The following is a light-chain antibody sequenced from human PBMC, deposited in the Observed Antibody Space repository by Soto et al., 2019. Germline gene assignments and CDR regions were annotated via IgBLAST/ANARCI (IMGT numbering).Light chain of an antibody. CDR1: QTISTY. Sequence: DIQMTQSPSSLSASVGDRVTITCRARQTISTYLNWYQQNPGKAPKLLIYAASNLQNGVPSRFSGSGSGTDFTLTISSLQPEDFATYYCQQSSSIPYTFGQGTKLEIK. J-gene: IGKJ2*01. CDR3: QQSSSIPYT. CDR2: AAS. V-gene: IGKV1-39*01.